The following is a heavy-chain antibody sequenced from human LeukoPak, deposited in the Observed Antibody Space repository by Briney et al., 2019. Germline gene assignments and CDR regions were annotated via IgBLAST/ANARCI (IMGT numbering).Heavy chain of an antibody. CDR2: IWYDGSNK. V-gene: IGHV3-33*01. J-gene: IGHJ3*02. D-gene: IGHD6-19*01. CDR3: ARAKDNSGRDGFDI. Sequence: GRSLRLSCAASGLTFSSYGMHWVRQAPAKGLEWVAVIWYDGSNKFYADSVKGRFTISRDNSKNTLYLQMNSLRAEDTAVYYCARAKDNSGRDGFDIWGQGTMVTVSS. CDR1: GLTFSSYG.